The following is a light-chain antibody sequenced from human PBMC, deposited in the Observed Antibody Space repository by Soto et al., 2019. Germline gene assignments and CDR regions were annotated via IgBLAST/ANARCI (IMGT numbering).Light chain of an antibody. J-gene: IGKJ1*01. CDR3: QQYNNWPPWT. CDR1: QSVNSN. CDR2: GAS. V-gene: IGKV3-15*01. Sequence: SGITQSPSTVSVSTGERATLPCRASQSVNSNLAWYQQKLGQAPRVVIYGASTRAAGIPARFSGSGSGTEFTLTISSLQSEDFAVYYCQQYNNWPPWTFGQGTNVDI.